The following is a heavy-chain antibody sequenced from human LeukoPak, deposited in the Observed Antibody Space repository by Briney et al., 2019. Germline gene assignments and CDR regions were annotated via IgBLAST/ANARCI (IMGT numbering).Heavy chain of an antibody. V-gene: IGHV1-18*01. J-gene: IGHJ4*02. CDR1: GYTFTSYG. D-gene: IGHD3-22*01. CDR2: ISAYNGNT. CDR3: ARDYYYDSSGQHDY. Sequence: ASVKVSCKASGYTFTSYGISWVRQAPGQGLEWMGWISAYNGNTNYAQKLQGRVTMTTDTSTSTAHMELRSLRSDDTAVYYCARDYYYDSSGQHDYWGQGTLVTVSS.